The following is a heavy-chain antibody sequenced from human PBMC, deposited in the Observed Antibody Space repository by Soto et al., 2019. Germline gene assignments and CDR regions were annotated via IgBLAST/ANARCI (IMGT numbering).Heavy chain of an antibody. J-gene: IGHJ4*02. CDR3: VRESGVAADC. Sequence: ESGGVLVQPGGSLRLSCVASGFTFDSHWMHWVRQAPGEGLVWASRIKTDGYAAAYADSVKGRVTISRDNTKNTVYLQMNSLRAEDTAVYFCVRESGVAADCWGQGTLVTVSS. V-gene: IGHV3-74*01. D-gene: IGHD6-19*01. CDR1: GFTFDSHW. CDR2: IKTDGYAA.